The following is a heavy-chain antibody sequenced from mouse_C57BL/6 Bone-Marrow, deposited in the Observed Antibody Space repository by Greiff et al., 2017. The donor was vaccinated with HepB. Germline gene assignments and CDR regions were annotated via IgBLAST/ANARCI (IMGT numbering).Heavy chain of an antibody. V-gene: IGHV1-52*01. Sequence: QVQLQQPGAELVRPGSSVKLSCKASGYTFTSYWMHWVKQRPIQGLEWIGNIDPSDSETHYNHKFKDKATLTVDKSSCTAYMQLSSLTSADSAVYYCARGAYWGQGTLVTVSA. CDR1: GYTFTSYW. CDR3: ARGAY. CDR2: IDPSDSET. J-gene: IGHJ3*01.